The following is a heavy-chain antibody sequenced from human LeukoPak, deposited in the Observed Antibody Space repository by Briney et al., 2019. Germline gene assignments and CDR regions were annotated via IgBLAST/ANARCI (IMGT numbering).Heavy chain of an antibody. V-gene: IGHV3-30-3*01. CDR2: ISYDGSNK. J-gene: IGHJ4*02. D-gene: IGHD3-22*01. CDR3: ARDYYYDSSGYYAPLDY. Sequence: GGSLRLSCAASGFTFSSHAMHWVRQAPGKGLEWVAVISYDGSNKYYADSVKGRFTISRDNSKDTLYLQMNSLRAEDTAVYYCARDYYYDSSGYYAPLDYWGQGTLVTVSS. CDR1: GFTFSSHA.